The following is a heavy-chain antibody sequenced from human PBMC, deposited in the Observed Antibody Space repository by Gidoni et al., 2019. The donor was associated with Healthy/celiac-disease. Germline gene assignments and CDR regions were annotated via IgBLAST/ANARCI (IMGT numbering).Heavy chain of an antibody. CDR3: AKKSDYGGNLGYFQH. J-gene: IGHJ1*01. D-gene: IGHD4-17*01. CDR2: SSGSGGST. Sequence: EVQLLESGGGLVQPGGSLRLSCAASGFTFSSYAMSWVRQAPGKGLEWAAASSGSGGSTYYADSVKGRFTISRDNSKNTLYLQMNSLRAEDTAVYYCAKKSDYGGNLGYFQHWGQGTLVTVSS. V-gene: IGHV3-23*01. CDR1: GFTFSSYA.